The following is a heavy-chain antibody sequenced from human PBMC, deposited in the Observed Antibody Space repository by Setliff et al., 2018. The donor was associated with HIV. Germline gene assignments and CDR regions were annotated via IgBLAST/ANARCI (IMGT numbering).Heavy chain of an antibody. CDR1: GYNFTDYD. V-gene: IGHV1-8*02. CDR3: ARGTAPRLGVPSDAFDI. Sequence: GASVKVSCKASGYNFTDYDINWVRQATGQGLEWMGWMNPNNGNTGYAEKFQGRVTMTRDTSISTAYMELSSLRSDDTAVYYCARGTAPRLGVPSDAFDIWGQGTMVTV. CDR2: MNPNNGNT. D-gene: IGHD1-26*01. J-gene: IGHJ3*02.